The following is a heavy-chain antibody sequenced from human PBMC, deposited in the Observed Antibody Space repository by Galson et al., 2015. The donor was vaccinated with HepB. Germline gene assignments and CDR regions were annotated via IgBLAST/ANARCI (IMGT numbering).Heavy chain of an antibody. Sequence: SVKVSCKASGYTFTSYAMHWVRQAPGQRLEWMGWINAGNGNTKYSQKFQGRVTITRDTSASTAYMELSSLRSDDTAVYYCAREYYDFWSGYYYYGMDVWGQGTTVTVSS. D-gene: IGHD3-3*01. CDR1: GYTFTSYA. CDR2: INAGNGNT. CDR3: AREYYDFWSGYYYYGMDV. V-gene: IGHV1-3*01. J-gene: IGHJ6*02.